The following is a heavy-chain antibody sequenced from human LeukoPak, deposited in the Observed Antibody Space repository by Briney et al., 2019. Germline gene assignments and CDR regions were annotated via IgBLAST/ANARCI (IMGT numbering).Heavy chain of an antibody. V-gene: IGHV4-59*01. CDR2: IYNSGSA. D-gene: IGHD6-19*01. CDR1: GGSITTYQ. CDR3: ARAPVTGHWYFDL. Sequence: SETLSLTCSVSGGSITTYQWSWIRQPPGKGLEWIGYIYNSGSANYKPSLKSRLTISVDTSKNHFSLKLNSVTAADTAVYYCARAPVTGHWYFDLWGRGTLVTVSS. J-gene: IGHJ2*01.